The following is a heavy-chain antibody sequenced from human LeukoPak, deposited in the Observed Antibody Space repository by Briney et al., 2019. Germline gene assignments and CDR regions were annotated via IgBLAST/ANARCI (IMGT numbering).Heavy chain of an antibody. CDR2: FNPYSGDT. CDR3: ARDQGSLTRSWYTGY. Sequence: ASVKVSCKASGYTFTGYHITWVRKAPEQGFDWLGRFNPYSGDTNFAQKFQGRVTMTRDTSITTAYMDLSSLTPDDTAVYFCARDQGSLTRSWYTGYWGQGTQVTVSS. V-gene: IGHV1-2*06. J-gene: IGHJ4*02. CDR1: GYTFTGYH. D-gene: IGHD6-13*01.